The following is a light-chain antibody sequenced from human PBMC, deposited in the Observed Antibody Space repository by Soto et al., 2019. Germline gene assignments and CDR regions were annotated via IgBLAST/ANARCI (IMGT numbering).Light chain of an antibody. V-gene: IGKV3-20*01. CDR2: GAS. CDR3: QQYAFIPLT. CDR1: QRVGTY. Sequence: ALSKYTTKFATLYYMASQRVGTYSAWYRQKPGQAPRLLIYGASSRATGIPDRFSGRGSGTVFTLTISSLEPQDFTGYYCQQYAFIPLTISGGSMLDIK. J-gene: IGKJ4*01.